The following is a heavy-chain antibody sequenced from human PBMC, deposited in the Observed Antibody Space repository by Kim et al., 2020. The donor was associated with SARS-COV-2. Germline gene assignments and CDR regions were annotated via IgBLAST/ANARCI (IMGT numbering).Heavy chain of an antibody. CDR1: GFTFSSYD. D-gene: IGHD5-18*01. J-gene: IGHJ5*02. Sequence: GGSLRLSCAASGFTFSSYDMHWVRQAPGKGLEWVAVISYDGSNKYYADSVKGRFTISRDNSKNTLYLQMNSLRAEDTAVCYCARRHRAMVTGWFDSWGQG. V-gene: IGHV3-30*03. CDR2: ISYDGSNK. CDR3: ARRHRAMVTGWFDS.